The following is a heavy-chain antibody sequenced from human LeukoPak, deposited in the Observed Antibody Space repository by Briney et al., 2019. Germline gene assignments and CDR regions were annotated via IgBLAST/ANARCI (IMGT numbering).Heavy chain of an antibody. Sequence: PGGSLRLSCAASGFTFSSYGMHWVRQAPGKGLEWVAVIWYDGSNKYYADSVKGRFTISKDNSRNTLDLQMNSLSAEDTAVYYCARDIAELGVLDYWGQGTLVTVSS. CDR1: GFTFSSYG. CDR3: ARDIAELGVLDY. J-gene: IGHJ4*02. CDR2: IWYDGSNK. V-gene: IGHV3-33*01. D-gene: IGHD6-13*01.